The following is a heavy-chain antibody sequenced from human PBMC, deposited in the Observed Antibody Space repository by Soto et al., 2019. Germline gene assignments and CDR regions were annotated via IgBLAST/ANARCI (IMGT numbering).Heavy chain of an antibody. CDR1: GGSISGYY. V-gene: IGHV4-59*01. D-gene: IGHD4-17*01. J-gene: IGHJ4*02. Sequence: PSETLSLTCAVSGGSISGYYWSWIRQPPGKGLEWIGYIYYTGSTNSNPSLKSRVTISVDTSRNQFSLKLSSVTAADTAVYYCARDDFGDYSVDYWGRGTLVTVSS. CDR3: ARDDFGDYSVDY. CDR2: IYYTGST.